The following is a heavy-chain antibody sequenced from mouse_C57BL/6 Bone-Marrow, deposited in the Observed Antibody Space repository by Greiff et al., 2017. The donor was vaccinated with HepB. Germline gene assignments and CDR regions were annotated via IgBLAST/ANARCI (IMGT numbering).Heavy chain of an antibody. Sequence: QVQLKESGPELVKPGASVKISCKASGYAFSSSWMNWVKQRPGKGLEWIGRIYPGDGDTNYNGKFKGKATLTADKSSSTAYMQLSSLTSEDSAVYFCARPSYYGGDYWGQGTTLTVSS. D-gene: IGHD1-1*01. J-gene: IGHJ2*01. CDR3: ARPSYYGGDY. CDR1: GYAFSSSW. V-gene: IGHV1-82*01. CDR2: IYPGDGDT.